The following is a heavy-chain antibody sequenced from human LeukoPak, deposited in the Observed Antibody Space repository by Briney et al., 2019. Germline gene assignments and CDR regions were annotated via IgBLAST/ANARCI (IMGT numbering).Heavy chain of an antibody. D-gene: IGHD2-21*02. CDR2: SYTSGST. CDR3: ARLARFHCGGDCYSGFDY. V-gene: IGHV4-61*02. J-gene: IGHJ4*02. Sequence: SETLSLTCTVSGGSISSGSYYWSWIRQPAGKGLDWIGRSYTSGSTNYNPSLKSRVTISVDTSKNQFSLKLSSVTAADTAVYYCARLARFHCGGDCYSGFDYGGQGTLVTVSS. CDR1: GGSISSGSYY.